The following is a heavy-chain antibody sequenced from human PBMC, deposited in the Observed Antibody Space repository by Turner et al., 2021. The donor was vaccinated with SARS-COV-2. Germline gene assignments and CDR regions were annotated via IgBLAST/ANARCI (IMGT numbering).Heavy chain of an antibody. CDR2: FSYSGST. CDR1: GVSITCTNCF. D-gene: IGHD3-22*01. J-gene: IGHJ4*02. V-gene: IGHV4-39*01. CDR3: ARLYHHDTSGVDF. Sequence: PLQESGQGLVTPSETLSLSCTFSGVSITCTNCFWGWIRQSPAKGLEWMGTFSYSGSTFYNPSFKGRVTMSASPSKRQFSLRLTSVTAADTAVYYCARLYHHDTSGVDFWGQGTQVTVSS.